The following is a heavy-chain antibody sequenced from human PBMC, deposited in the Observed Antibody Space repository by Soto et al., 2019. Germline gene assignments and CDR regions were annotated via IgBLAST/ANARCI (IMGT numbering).Heavy chain of an antibody. Sequence: SLRLSCTASGFAFRSHAMQWVRQAPGKGLEWVAVISSDGATKYVADSLKGRFTISRDNFESTMSLQMNNLRPEDTALYYCARSSVHIAAAGRLDLWGPGTTVTVSS. J-gene: IGHJ5*02. D-gene: IGHD6-13*01. CDR3: ARSSVHIAAAGRLDL. CDR2: ISSDGATK. CDR1: GFAFRSHA. V-gene: IGHV3-30*14.